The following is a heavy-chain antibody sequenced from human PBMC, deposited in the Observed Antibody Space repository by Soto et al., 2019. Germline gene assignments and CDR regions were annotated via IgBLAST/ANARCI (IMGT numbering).Heavy chain of an antibody. V-gene: IGHV4-59*01. Sequence: QVQLQESGPGLVKPSETLSLTCTVSGGSISSYYWSWIRQPPGKGLEWIGYIYYSGSTNYNPSLKSRVTISVDTSKNQYSLKLSSVAAADTAVYYCASLYDSRGYYYGHWGQGTLVTVSS. CDR1: GGSISSYY. CDR3: ASLYDSRGYYYGH. D-gene: IGHD3-22*01. CDR2: IYYSGST. J-gene: IGHJ4*02.